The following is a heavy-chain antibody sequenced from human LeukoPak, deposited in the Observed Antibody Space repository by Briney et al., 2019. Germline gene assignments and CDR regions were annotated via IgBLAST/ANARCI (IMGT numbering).Heavy chain of an antibody. V-gene: IGHV3-23*01. CDR2: ISGSGGST. CDR3: ARSYYYGSGSTYYFDY. J-gene: IGHJ4*02. Sequence: GGSLRLSCAAPGFTFSSYGMSWVRQAPGKGLEWVSAISGSGGSTYYADSVKGRFTISRDNSKNTLYLQMNSLRAEDTAVYYCARSYYYGSGSTYYFDYWGQGTLVTVSS. CDR1: GFTFSSYG. D-gene: IGHD3-10*01.